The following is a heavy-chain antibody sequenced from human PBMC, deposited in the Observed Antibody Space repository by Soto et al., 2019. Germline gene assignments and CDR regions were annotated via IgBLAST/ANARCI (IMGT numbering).Heavy chain of an antibody. CDR3: VRDRRYCSGCSCPSAAFDI. Sequence: EVQLVESGGGLAQPGGSLRLSCAASGFTFTNYWMHWVRQTPVEGLVWVSRVGGDGSSTAYADSVKGRFTISRDNAKNTLYRQMNSLRVEDTAVYYCVRDRRYCSGCSCPSAAFDIWGQETMVTVSS. V-gene: IGHV3-74*01. CDR1: GFTFTNYW. D-gene: IGHD2-15*01. J-gene: IGHJ3*02. CDR2: VGGDGSST.